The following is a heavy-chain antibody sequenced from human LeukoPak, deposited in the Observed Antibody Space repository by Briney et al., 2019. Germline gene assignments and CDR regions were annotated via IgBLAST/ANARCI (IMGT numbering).Heavy chain of an antibody. CDR1: GGTLSSHA. CDR3: ARDLVPYGSGNSMGD. D-gene: IGHD3-10*01. CDR2: IIPIFGTT. V-gene: IGHV1-69*13. Sequence: SVKVSCKASGGTLSSHAISWVRQAPGQGLEWMGGIIPIFGTTNYAQKFQGRVTISADESTNTAYMELSSLRSEDTAVYYCARDLVPYGSGNSMGDWGQGTLVTASS. J-gene: IGHJ4*02.